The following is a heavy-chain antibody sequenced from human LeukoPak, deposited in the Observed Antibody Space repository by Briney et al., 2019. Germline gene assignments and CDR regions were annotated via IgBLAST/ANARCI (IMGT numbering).Heavy chain of an antibody. Sequence: PSETLSLTCTVSGGSISNNYWSWIRQPPGKGLEWIGYIYYSGSTNYNPSLKSRVTISVDTSNNQFSLKLSSVTTADTAVYYCARGISDFQHWGQGTLVTVSS. J-gene: IGHJ1*01. D-gene: IGHD6-19*01. CDR1: GGSISNNY. V-gene: IGHV4-59*01. CDR2: IYYSGST. CDR3: ARGISDFQH.